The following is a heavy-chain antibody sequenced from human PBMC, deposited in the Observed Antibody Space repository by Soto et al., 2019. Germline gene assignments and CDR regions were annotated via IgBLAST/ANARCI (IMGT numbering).Heavy chain of an antibody. CDR2: INHSGST. J-gene: IGHJ4*02. CDR3: ASSGVINYGSGSYDY. CDR1: GGSFSGYY. Sequence: SETLSLTCAVYGGSFSGYYWSWIRQPPGKGLEWIGEINHSGSTNYNPSLESRVTISVDTSKNQFSLKLSSVTAADTAVYYCASSGVINYGSGSYDYWGQGTLVTVSS. D-gene: IGHD3-10*01. V-gene: IGHV4-34*01.